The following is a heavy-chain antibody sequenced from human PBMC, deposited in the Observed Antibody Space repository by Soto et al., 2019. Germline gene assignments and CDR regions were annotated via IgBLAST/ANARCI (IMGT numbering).Heavy chain of an antibody. CDR2: IKPDGREK. Sequence: EVQLVESGGNLVQPGGSLRLSCVASGFSFSTYWMTWVRQAPGKGLEWVANIKPDGREKNYVGSVKGRFTISRDNAKNSLYLQMKSLKAEETAVYYCSRETAMSEYWGPGTLVTVSP. CDR1: GFSFSTYW. CDR3: SRETAMSEY. V-gene: IGHV3-7*01. D-gene: IGHD5-18*01. J-gene: IGHJ4*02.